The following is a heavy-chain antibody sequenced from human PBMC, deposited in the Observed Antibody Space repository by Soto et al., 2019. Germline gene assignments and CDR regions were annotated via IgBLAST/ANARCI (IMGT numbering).Heavy chain of an antibody. CDR1: GFTFSTFA. CDR2: ISHDGRIE. D-gene: IGHD3-3*01. Sequence: GGSLRLSCAASGFTFSTFALHWVRQAPGEGLEWVALISHDGRIEKYADSVKGRFTISRDNSKNTLYMQMDSLRLEDTGVYYCARDGLPDAFRSVGYWFAPWGQGTQVTVSS. J-gene: IGHJ5*02. CDR3: ARDGLPDAFRSVGYWFAP. V-gene: IGHV3-30-3*01.